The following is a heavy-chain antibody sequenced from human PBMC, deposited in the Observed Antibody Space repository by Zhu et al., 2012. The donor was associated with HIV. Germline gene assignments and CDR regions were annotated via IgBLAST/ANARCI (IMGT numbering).Heavy chain of an antibody. Sequence: QVQLQESGPGLVKPSETLSLTCTVSGGSISSHYWSWIRQPPGKGLEWIGYIYYSGSTNYNPSLKSRVTISVDTSKNQFSLKLSSVTAADTAVYYCARDVYSSGWYTYWGQGTLVTVSS. CDR3: ARDVYSSGWYTY. J-gene: IGHJ4*02. CDR1: GGSISSHY. V-gene: IGHV4-59*11. CDR2: IYYSGST. D-gene: IGHD6-19*01.